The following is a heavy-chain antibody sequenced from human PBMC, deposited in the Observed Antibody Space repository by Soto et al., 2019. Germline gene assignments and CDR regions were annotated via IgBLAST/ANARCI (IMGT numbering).Heavy chain of an antibody. V-gene: IGHV1-18*04. CDR2: ISAYNGNT. D-gene: IGHD3-3*01. CDR3: ARVGYYDFWSGYYTLDAFDI. J-gene: IGHJ3*02. Sequence: ASVKVSCKASGYTSTSYGISWVRRAPGQGLEWMGWISAYNGNTNYAQKLQGRVTMTTDTSTSTAYMELRSLRSDDTAVYYCARVGYYDFWSGYYTLDAFDIWGQGTMATISS. CDR1: GYTSTSYG.